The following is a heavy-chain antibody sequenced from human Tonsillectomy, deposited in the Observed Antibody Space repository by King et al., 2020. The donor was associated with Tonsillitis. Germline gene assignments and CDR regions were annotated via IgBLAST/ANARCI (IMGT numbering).Heavy chain of an antibody. CDR3: ARYMTAAASDPGDY. CDR2: TSYDGSNK. J-gene: IGHJ4*02. Sequence: VQLVESGGGVVQPGRSLRLSCVASGFTFNNYPMHWVRQAPGKGLEWVAVTSYDGSNKFYSDSVKGRFTISRDNYKNTLNLLESSLRTEDTAVYYCARYMTAAASDPGDYWGQGTLVIVSS. D-gene: IGHD2-21*02. CDR1: GFTFNNYP. V-gene: IGHV3-30*04.